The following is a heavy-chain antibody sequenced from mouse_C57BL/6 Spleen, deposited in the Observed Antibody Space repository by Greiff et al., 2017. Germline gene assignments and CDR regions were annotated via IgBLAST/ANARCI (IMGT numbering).Heavy chain of an antibody. D-gene: IGHD1-1*01. V-gene: IGHV1-50*01. Sequence: QVQLQQPGAELVKPGASVKLSCKASGYTFTSYWMQWVKQRPGQGLEWIGEIDPSDSYSNYNQKFKGKATLTVDTSSSTAYMQLSSLTSEDSAVYYCARFITTVVATDAMDYWGQGTSVTVSS. CDR3: ARFITTVVATDAMDY. J-gene: IGHJ4*01. CDR2: IDPSDSYS. CDR1: GYTFTSYW.